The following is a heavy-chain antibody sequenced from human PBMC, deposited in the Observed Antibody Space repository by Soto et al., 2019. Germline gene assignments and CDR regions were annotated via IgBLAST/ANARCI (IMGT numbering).Heavy chain of an antibody. V-gene: IGHV4-30-4*01. CDR2: IFYTGGT. CDR1: SGSLSGGDTY. CDR3: ARGRFGEIHDY. Sequence: SETLSLTCAVSSGSLSGGDTYWSWLRQPPGKGLEWIGYIFYTGGTHYNTSLKSRVSISVDTSKNQFSLNLYSVTAADTAVYYCARGRFGEIHDYWGQGSLVTAPQ. J-gene: IGHJ4*02. D-gene: IGHD3-10*01.